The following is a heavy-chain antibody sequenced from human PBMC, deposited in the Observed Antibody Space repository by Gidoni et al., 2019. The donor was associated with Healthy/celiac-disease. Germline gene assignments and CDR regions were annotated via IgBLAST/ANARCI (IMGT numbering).Heavy chain of an antibody. Sequence: QVQLQESGPGLVKPSQTLSLTCTVSGGSISSGGYYWSWIRPHPGKGLEWIGYIYYSGSTYYNPSLKSRVTISVDTSKNQFSLKLSSVTAADTAVYYCARGFGRPYYDSSGSPWGYYYYGMDVWGQGTTVTVSS. CDR3: ARGFGRPYYDSSGSPWGYYYYGMDV. D-gene: IGHD3-22*01. CDR1: GGSISSGGYY. V-gene: IGHV4-31*03. CDR2: IYYSGST. J-gene: IGHJ6*02.